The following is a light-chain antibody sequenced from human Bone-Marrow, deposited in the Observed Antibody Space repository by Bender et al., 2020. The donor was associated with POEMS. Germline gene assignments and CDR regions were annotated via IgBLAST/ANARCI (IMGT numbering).Light chain of an antibody. J-gene: IGLJ1*01. V-gene: IGLV3-21*03. Sequence: SYVLTQSPSESVAPGKTASITCGGNNIGSKSVHWYQQKPGQAPVLVVYDNSDRPSGIPERFSGSNSGKTATLTISRVEVGDEADYYCQVWDSSSDPNYVFGTGTKVTVL. CDR1: NIGSKS. CDR2: DNS. CDR3: QVWDSSSDPNYV.